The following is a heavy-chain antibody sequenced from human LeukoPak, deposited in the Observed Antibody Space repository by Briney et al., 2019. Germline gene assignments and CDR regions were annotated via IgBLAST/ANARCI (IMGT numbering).Heavy chain of an antibody. D-gene: IGHD3-22*01. CDR2: INWNGGST. J-gene: IGHJ4*02. CDR1: GFTFDDYG. V-gene: IGHV3-20*04. CDR3: ARMAYYDSSGYYLGW. Sequence: PGGSLRLSCAASGFTFDDYGMSWVRQAPGKGLEWGSGINWNGGSTGYADSVKGRFTISRDNAKNSLYLQMNSLRAEDTALYYCARMAYYDSSGYYLGWWGQGTLVTVSS.